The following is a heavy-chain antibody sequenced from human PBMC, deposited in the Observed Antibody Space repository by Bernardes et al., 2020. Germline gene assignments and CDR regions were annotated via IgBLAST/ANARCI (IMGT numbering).Heavy chain of an antibody. J-gene: IGHJ4*02. CDR3: AKEEGDYYDSSAFWDYDY. CDR2: ISYDGSHK. D-gene: IGHD3-22*01. V-gene: IGHV3-30*18. CDR1: GFTFSAYG. Sequence: GGSLRLSCAASGFTFSAYGMHWVRQAPGKGLEWVAVISYDGSHKYSADSVKGRFTISRDNSKNTLFLQMNSLRVEDTAVYYCAKEEGDYYDSSAFWDYDYWGQGTLVTVSS.